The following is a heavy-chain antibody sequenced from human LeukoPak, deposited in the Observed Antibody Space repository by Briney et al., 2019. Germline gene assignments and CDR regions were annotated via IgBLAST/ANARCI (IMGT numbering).Heavy chain of an antibody. D-gene: IGHD5-18*01. CDR3: ARVTSQLWLHGRRVTPYDY. V-gene: IGHV4-34*01. CDR2: VNHIGPT. Sequence: PSETLSLTCAVYGASFSDYYWSWIRQPPGKGLEWIGEVNHIGPTNYNTSFKRRVTISLGTSKNQFSLRLSSVPAADPAVYYCARVTSQLWLHGRRVTPYDYRGQGALVTVSS. CDR1: GASFSDYY. J-gene: IGHJ4*02.